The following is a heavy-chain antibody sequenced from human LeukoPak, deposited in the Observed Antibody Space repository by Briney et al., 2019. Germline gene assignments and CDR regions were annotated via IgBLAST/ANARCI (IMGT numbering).Heavy chain of an antibody. D-gene: IGHD3-10*01. CDR1: GGSISSYY. CDR2: IYYSGST. V-gene: IGHV4-59*01. CDR3: ARVGYGTMVRGVIGY. Sequence: ETLSLTCTVSGGSISSYYWSWIRQPPGKGLEWIGYIYYSGSTNYNPSLKSRVTISVDTSKNQFSLKLSSVTAADTAVYYCARVGYGTMVRGVIGYWGQGTLVTVSS. J-gene: IGHJ4*02.